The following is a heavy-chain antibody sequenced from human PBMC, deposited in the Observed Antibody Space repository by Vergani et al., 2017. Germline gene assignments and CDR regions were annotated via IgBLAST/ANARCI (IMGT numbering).Heavy chain of an antibody. CDR3: AGPQGTSAYYYGGFDY. D-gene: IGHD3-22*01. CDR2: ISASGGST. CDR1: GFTFTSYG. J-gene: IGHJ4*02. V-gene: IGHV3-23*01. Sequence: EVQLLESGGGLVQPGESLRLSCTVSGFTFTSYGISWVRQAPGKGLEWVSGISASGGSTYYTDSVKGRFIISRDISKNTLYLQMSSLRADDTAIYYCAGPQGTSAYYYGGFDYWGQGILVTVSS.